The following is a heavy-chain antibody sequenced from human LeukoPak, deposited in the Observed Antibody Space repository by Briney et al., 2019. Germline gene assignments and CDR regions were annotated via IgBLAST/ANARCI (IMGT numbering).Heavy chain of an antibody. CDR1: GFTFSNSA. D-gene: IGHD3-10*02. J-gene: IGHJ6*04. CDR3: AELGITMIGGV. V-gene: IGHV3-48*03. Sequence: PGGSLRLPCAASGFTFSNSAMNWVRQAPGKGLEWVSYISSSGSTIYYADSVKGRFTISRDNAKNSLYLQMNSLRAEDTAVYYCAELGITMIGGVWGKGTTVTISS. CDR2: ISSSGSTI.